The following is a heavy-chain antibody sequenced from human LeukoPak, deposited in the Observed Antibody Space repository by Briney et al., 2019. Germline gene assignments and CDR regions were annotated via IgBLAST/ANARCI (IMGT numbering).Heavy chain of an antibody. V-gene: IGHV3-23*01. J-gene: IGHJ3*02. CDR1: GFTFSDYY. CDR2: ISGSGGST. Sequence: AGGSLRLSCAASGFTFSDYYMSWIRQAPGKGLEWVSAISGSGGSTYYADSVKGRFTISRDNSKNTLYLQMNSLRAEDTAVYYCAKDQLYYYDSSGYPDAFDIWGQGTMVTVSS. D-gene: IGHD3-22*01. CDR3: AKDQLYYYDSSGYPDAFDI.